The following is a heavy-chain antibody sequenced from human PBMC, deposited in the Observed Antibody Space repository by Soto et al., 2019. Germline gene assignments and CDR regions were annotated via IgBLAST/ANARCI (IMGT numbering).Heavy chain of an antibody. Sequence: ASVKVSCKVSGYTLTELSMHWVRQAPGKGLEWMGGFDPEDGETIYAQKFQGRVTMTEDTSTDTAYMELSSLRSEDTAVYYCATVPPASYGDYSYFDYWGQGTLVTVSS. CDR2: FDPEDGET. D-gene: IGHD4-17*01. CDR3: ATVPPASYGDYSYFDY. J-gene: IGHJ4*02. CDR1: GYTLTELS. V-gene: IGHV1-24*01.